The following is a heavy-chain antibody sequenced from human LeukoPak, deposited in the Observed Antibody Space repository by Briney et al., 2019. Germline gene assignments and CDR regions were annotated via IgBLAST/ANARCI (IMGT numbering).Heavy chain of an antibody. J-gene: IGHJ4*02. CDR1: GGSINSGTYY. D-gene: IGHD6-6*01. V-gene: IGHV4-61*02. CDR2: MYTSGST. Sequence: SETLSLTCTVSGGSINSGTYYWSWIRQPAGKGLEWIGRMYTSGSTYYNPSLESRVTISVDTSKNQFSLKLSSVTAADTAVYYCARGEKGSSSGSINYWGQGTLVTVSS. CDR3: ARGEKGSSSGSINY.